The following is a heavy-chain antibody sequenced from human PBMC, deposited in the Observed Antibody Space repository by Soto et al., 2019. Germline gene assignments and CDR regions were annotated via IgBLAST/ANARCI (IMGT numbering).Heavy chain of an antibody. Sequence: QVVRSGAEVRKPGASVKVSCKASGYSFTTYYIHWFRQAPGQGLEWMAIINPNGGSTNSAQKFQGRVTVTRDMSASTVYMELSSLRSDDTAVYYCAAFCSAGGRPPGPWNWGRGTMVTVSS. J-gene: IGHJ3*01. CDR3: AAFCSAGGRPPGPWN. D-gene: IGHD2-15*01. CDR1: GYSFTTYY. V-gene: IGHV1-46*03. CDR2: INPNGGST.